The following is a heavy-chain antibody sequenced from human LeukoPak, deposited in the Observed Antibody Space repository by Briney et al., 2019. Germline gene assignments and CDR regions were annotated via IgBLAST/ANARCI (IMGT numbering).Heavy chain of an antibody. Sequence: ASVKVSCKASGYTFTSYGISWVRQAPGQGLEWMGWISAYNGNTNYAQKLQGRVTMTTDTSTSTAYMELSRLRSDDTAVYYCARDLYSSSWYPRYYYYYYMDVWGKGTTVTISS. J-gene: IGHJ6*03. CDR2: ISAYNGNT. CDR3: ARDLYSSSWYPRYYYYYYMDV. D-gene: IGHD6-13*01. V-gene: IGHV1-18*01. CDR1: GYTFTSYG.